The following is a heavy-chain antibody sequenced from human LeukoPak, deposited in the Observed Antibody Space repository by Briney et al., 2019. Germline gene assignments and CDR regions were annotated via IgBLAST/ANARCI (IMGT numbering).Heavy chain of an antibody. J-gene: IGHJ4*02. Sequence: GGSLRLSCAASGFTFSNYAMNWVRQAPGKGLEWVSLISGSTGSTYYADSVKGRFSISRDNSKNTIYLRMNSLRAEDTAVYYCASGRLVGAPDYWGQGTLVTVSS. CDR3: ASGRLVGAPDY. CDR2: ISGSTGST. CDR1: GFTFSNYA. D-gene: IGHD1-26*01. V-gene: IGHV3-23*01.